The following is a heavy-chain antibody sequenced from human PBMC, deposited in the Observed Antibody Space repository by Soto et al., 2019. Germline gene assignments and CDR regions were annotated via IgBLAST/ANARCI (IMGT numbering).Heavy chain of an antibody. Sequence: EVQLVESGGGLVQPGGSLRLSCAASGFTFSSYWMHWVRQAPGKGLVWVSRINSDGSSTSYADSVKGRFTISRDNAKNTLYLQMNSLRAEDTAVYYCARESITMIVVENAHFDYWGQGTLVTVSS. CDR3: ARESITMIVVENAHFDY. CDR1: GFTFSSYW. D-gene: IGHD3-22*01. V-gene: IGHV3-74*01. CDR2: INSDGSST. J-gene: IGHJ4*02.